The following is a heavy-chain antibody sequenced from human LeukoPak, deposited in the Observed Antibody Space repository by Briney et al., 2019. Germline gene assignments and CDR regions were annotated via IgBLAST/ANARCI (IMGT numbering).Heavy chain of an antibody. Sequence: SQTLFLTCAVSGGSISSGGYSWSWIRQPPGKGLEWIGYIYHSGSTYYNPSLKSRVTISVDRSKNQFSLKLSSVTAADTAVYYCARGIAVAGMGWFDPWGQGTLVTVSS. D-gene: IGHD6-19*01. CDR1: GGSISSGGYS. J-gene: IGHJ5*02. CDR3: ARGIAVAGMGWFDP. V-gene: IGHV4-30-2*01. CDR2: IYHSGST.